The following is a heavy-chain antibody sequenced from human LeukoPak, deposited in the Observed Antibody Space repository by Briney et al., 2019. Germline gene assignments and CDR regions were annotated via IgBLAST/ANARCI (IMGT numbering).Heavy chain of an antibody. V-gene: IGHV1-46*01. CDR2: INPSGGST. J-gene: IGHJ4*02. CDR1: GYTFTSYC. CDR3: ARARLAAAPFDY. D-gene: IGHD6-13*01. Sequence: ASVNVSCKASGYTFTSYCMHWVRHAPGQGLEWMGIINPSGGSTSYAQKFKGRVTMTRDTSTSTVYMELSSLRSEDTAVYYCARARLAAAPFDYWGQGTLVTVSS.